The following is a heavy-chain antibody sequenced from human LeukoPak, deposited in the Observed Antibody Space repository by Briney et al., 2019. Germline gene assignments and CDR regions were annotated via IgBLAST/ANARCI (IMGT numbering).Heavy chain of an antibody. Sequence: PSETLSLTCTVSGYSISSSSYYWGWIRQPPGKGLEWIGSIYYSGSTYYNPSLKSRVTISVDTSKNQFSLKLSSVTAADTAVYYCARTDRAAASFLDYYYYMDVWGKGTTVTVSS. V-gene: IGHV4-39*07. CDR2: IYYSGST. CDR3: ARTDRAAASFLDYYYYMDV. CDR1: GYSISSSSYY. D-gene: IGHD2-2*01. J-gene: IGHJ6*03.